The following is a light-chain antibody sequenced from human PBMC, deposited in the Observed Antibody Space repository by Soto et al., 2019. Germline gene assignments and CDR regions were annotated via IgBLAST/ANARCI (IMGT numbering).Light chain of an antibody. CDR2: GDR. V-gene: IGLV3-21*02. Sequence: SYELTQPPSVSVAPGQTARITCGGDNIGGKSVHWYQQRPGQAPVRVVYGDRDRPSGIPERFSGSNSGNTATLTISGVEAGDEADYYCQVWDGSGDQVFGGGTKLTVL. CDR3: QVWDGSGDQV. CDR1: NIGGKS. J-gene: IGLJ3*02.